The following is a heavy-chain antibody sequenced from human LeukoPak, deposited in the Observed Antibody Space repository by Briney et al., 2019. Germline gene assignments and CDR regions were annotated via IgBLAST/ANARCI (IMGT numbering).Heavy chain of an antibody. J-gene: IGHJ6*02. CDR3: ARDGSLDV. CDR1: GYTFNDYY. Sequence: ASVKVSCKAFGYTFNDYYMHWMRQAPGQGPEWMGWINPNSGDTNYAQKLQGRVTMTRDTSISTTYMELSRLRFDDTAVYYCARDGSLDVWGQATTVTVSS. CDR2: INPNSGDT. D-gene: IGHD6-13*01. V-gene: IGHV1-2*02.